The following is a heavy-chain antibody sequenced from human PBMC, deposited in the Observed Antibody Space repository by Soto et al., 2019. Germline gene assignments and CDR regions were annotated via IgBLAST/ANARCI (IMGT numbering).Heavy chain of an antibody. CDR1: GFTFTRYS. CDR2: ISSTTNYI. Sequence: GSLRLSCAASGFTFTRYSMNWVRQAPGKGLEWVSSISSTTNYIYYADSMKGRFTVSRDNAKNSVYLEMNSLSAEDTALYYCARESEDLTSNFDYWGQGTMVTVSS. CDR3: ARESEDLTSNFDY. J-gene: IGHJ4*02. V-gene: IGHV3-21*01.